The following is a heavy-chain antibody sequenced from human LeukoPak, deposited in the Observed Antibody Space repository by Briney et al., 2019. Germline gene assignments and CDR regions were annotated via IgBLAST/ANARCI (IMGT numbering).Heavy chain of an antibody. V-gene: IGHV4-34*01. CDR1: GGSFSGYY. Sequence: PSETLSLTCAVYGGSFSGYYWSWIRQPPGKGLEWIGEINHSGSTNYNPSHKSRVTISVDTSKNQFSLKLSSVTAADTAVYYCARVGSYGSGSYYKTDAFDIWGRGTMVTVSS. CDR2: INHSGST. CDR3: ARVGSYGSGSYYKTDAFDI. D-gene: IGHD3-10*01. J-gene: IGHJ3*02.